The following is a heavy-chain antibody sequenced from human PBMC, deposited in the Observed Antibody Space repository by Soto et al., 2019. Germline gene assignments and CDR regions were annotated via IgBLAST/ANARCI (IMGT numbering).Heavy chain of an antibody. J-gene: IGHJ3*02. CDR3: ARRRSPYCTNGVCASGGAFDI. CDR2: IIPIFGTA. Sequence: SVKVSCKASGGTFSSCAISWVRQAPGQGLEWMGGIIPIFGTANYAQKFQGRVTITADESTSTAYMELSSLRSEDTAVYYCARRRSPYCTNGVCASGGAFDIWGQGTMVTVSS. V-gene: IGHV1-69*13. CDR1: GGTFSSCA. D-gene: IGHD2-8*01.